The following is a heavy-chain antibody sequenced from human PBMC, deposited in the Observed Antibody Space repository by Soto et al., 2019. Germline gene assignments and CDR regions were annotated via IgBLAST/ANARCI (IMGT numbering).Heavy chain of an antibody. CDR2: ISTYNGNT. CDR1: GYTFTSYG. CDR3: AREDCSGGSCYLGDY. Sequence: QVQVVQSGAEVKQPGASVKVSCKASGYTFTSYGISWVRQAPGQGLEWMGWISTYNGNTNYAQKLQGRVTMTTDTSTSTAYMEVRGLRSDDTAVYYCAREDCSGGSCYLGDYWGQGTLVTVSS. D-gene: IGHD2-15*01. V-gene: IGHV1-18*01. J-gene: IGHJ4*02.